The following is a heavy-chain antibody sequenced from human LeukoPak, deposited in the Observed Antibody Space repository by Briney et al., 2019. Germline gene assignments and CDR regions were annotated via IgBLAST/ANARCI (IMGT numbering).Heavy chain of an antibody. J-gene: IGHJ6*03. Sequence: PSETLSLPCALSGGSISVYYRSWVRQPPGKGRGCVGYIYYIRNIKYNPHLKSRVTISVDTSKNQFSLKLTSVTAADTAVYYCARTTEGGYTYGYFYYYYMDVWGKGTTVTISS. D-gene: IGHD5-18*01. CDR1: GGSISVYY. V-gene: IGHV4-59*01. CDR2: IYYIRNI. CDR3: ARTTEGGYTYGYFYYYYMDV.